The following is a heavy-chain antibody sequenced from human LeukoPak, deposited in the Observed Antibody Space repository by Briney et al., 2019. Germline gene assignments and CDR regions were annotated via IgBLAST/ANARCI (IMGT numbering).Heavy chain of an antibody. D-gene: IGHD3-3*01. J-gene: IGHJ6*03. CDR1: GFTFSSYS. CDR3: ARDYDFWSGHYYYYMDI. V-gene: IGHV3-21*01. CDR2: ISSSSSYI. Sequence: GGSLSLSCAASGFTFSSYSMNWVRQAPWKGLEWVSSISSSSSYIYYADSVKGRFTISRDNAKNSLYLQMNSLRAEDTAVYYCARDYDFWSGHYYYYMDIWGKGTTVTVSS.